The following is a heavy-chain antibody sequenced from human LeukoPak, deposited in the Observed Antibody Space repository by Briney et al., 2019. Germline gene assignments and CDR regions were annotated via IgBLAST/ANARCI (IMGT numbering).Heavy chain of an antibody. D-gene: IGHD3-22*01. Sequence: SETLSLTCTVSGGSISSYYWSWLRQPPGKGLEWIGYIYYSGSTNYNPSLKSRVTISVDTSKNQFSLKLSSVTATDTAVYYCARDYYYDSSGYYSFGAFDIWGQGTMVTVSS. V-gene: IGHV4-59*01. CDR2: IYYSGST. CDR3: ARDYYYDSSGYYSFGAFDI. J-gene: IGHJ3*02. CDR1: GGSISSYY.